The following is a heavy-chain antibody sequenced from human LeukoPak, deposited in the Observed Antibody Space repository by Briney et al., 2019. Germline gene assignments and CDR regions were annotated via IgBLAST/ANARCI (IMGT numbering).Heavy chain of an antibody. Sequence: SETLSLTCAVYGGSFSGYYWSWIRQPPGKGLEWIGEINHSGSTNYNPSLKSRVTISVDTSKNQFPLKLSSVTAADTAVYYCARASYSYDISGWVPFDYWGQGTLVTVSS. CDR3: ARASYSYDISGWVPFDY. D-gene: IGHD3-22*01. J-gene: IGHJ4*02. V-gene: IGHV4-34*01. CDR1: GGSFSGYY. CDR2: INHSGST.